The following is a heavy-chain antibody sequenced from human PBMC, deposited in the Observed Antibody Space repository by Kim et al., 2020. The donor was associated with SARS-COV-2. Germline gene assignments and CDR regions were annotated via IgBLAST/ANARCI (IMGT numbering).Heavy chain of an antibody. J-gene: IGHJ4*01. V-gene: IGHV3-23*01. D-gene: IGHD3-9*01. CDR3: AKDASTYYDILTG. Sequence: YADSVKGRFIISRDNSKNTLFLQMNSLRAEDTAVYYCAKDASTYYDILTGWGHGTLVTVSS.